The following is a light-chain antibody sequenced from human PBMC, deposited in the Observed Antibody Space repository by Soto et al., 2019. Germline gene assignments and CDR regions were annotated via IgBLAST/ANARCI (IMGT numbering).Light chain of an antibody. CDR2: AAS. J-gene: IGKJ1*01. CDR1: QGISSY. CDR3: QQLNTYPWT. Sequence: DIQLTQSPSFLSASVGDRATFTCRASQGISSYLAWYQQKPGKAPKLLIYAASTLQSGVPSRFSGSGSGTEFTLTISSLQPEDFATYYCQQLNTYPWTFGQGTKVDIK. V-gene: IGKV1-9*01.